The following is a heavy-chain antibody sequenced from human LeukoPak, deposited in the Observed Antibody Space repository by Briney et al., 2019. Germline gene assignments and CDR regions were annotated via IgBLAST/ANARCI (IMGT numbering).Heavy chain of an antibody. Sequence: PGRSLRLSCAASGFTFSNYAIHWVRQAPGKGLDWVAVVSFDGSKKYYADPVKGRFTISRDNSKNTLYLQMNTLRPDDTAVYYCTRAKRGPFDYWGQGTLVTVSS. V-gene: IGHV3-30-3*01. CDR1: GFTFSNYA. CDR3: TRAKRGPFDY. J-gene: IGHJ4*01. CDR2: VSFDGSKK.